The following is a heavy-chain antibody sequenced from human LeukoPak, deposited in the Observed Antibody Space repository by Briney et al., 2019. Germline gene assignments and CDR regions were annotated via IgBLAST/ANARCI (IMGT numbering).Heavy chain of an antibody. CDR2: IGWNGGGI. V-gene: IGHV3-9*01. J-gene: IGHJ4*02. Sequence: PGGSLRLSCAASGFSFDDYAKHWVRQAPGKGLEWVSGIGWNGGGIVYADSVKGRFTISRDNAKNSLYLQMNSLGAEDTALYYCVKLTAAGFLDYWSQGTLVTVSS. CDR1: GFSFDDYA. CDR3: VKLTAAGFLDY. D-gene: IGHD6-13*01.